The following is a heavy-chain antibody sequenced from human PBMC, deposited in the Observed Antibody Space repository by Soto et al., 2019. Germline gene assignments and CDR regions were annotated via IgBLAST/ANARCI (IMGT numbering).Heavy chain of an antibody. D-gene: IGHD1-7*01. CDR3: AKCMQAYWNYDAHHI. CDR2: ITATGGTT. Sequence: PGGSLRLSCAASGFTFSSYSMSWVRQAPGKGLEWVAHITATGGTTYYADSVKGRFTISRDTSRNTLYLHMNSLRAEDTALYYCAKCMQAYWNYDAHHIWGQGTMVTVSS. J-gene: IGHJ3*02. CDR1: GFTFSSYS. V-gene: IGHV3-23*01.